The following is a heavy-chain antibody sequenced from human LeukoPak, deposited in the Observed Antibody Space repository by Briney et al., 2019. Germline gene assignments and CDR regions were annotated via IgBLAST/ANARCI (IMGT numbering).Heavy chain of an antibody. CDR2: IIPIFGTT. D-gene: IGHD3-9*01. J-gene: IGHJ4*02. Sequence: ASVKVSCKASGGTFSSYAISWVRQAPGQGLEWMGGIIPIFGTTNYAQKFQDRVTITADTSASTAYMELSSLRSEDMAVYYCARGFVILTDPFDYWGQGTLVTVSS. CDR3: ARGFVILTDPFDY. V-gene: IGHV1-69*06. CDR1: GGTFSSYA.